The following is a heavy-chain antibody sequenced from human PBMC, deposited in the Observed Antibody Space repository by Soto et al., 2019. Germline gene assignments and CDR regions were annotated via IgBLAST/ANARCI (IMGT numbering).Heavy chain of an antibody. Sequence: SETLSLTCAVYGGSFSGYYWSWIRQPPGKGLEWIGEINHSGSTNYNPSLKSRVTISVDTSKNQFSLKLSSVTAADTAVYYCARTMTLYYYDSSGYYYAGYYFDYWGQGTLVTVSS. J-gene: IGHJ4*02. CDR1: GGSFSGYY. CDR3: ARTMTLYYYDSSGYYYAGYYFDY. CDR2: INHSGST. V-gene: IGHV4-34*01. D-gene: IGHD3-22*01.